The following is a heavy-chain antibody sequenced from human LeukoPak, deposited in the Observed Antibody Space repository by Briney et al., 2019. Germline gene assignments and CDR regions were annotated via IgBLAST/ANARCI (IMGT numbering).Heavy chain of an antibody. J-gene: IGHJ5*02. CDR2: IYYSGST. Sequence: PSETLSLTCTVSGGSISSSSYYWGWIRRPPGKGLEWIGSIYYSGSTYYNPSLKSRVTISLDTSKNRFSLKLSSVTAADTAVYYCARDRVRGVIINDNWFDPWGQGTLVTVSS. V-gene: IGHV4-39*07. CDR3: ARDRVRGVIINDNWFDP. D-gene: IGHD3-10*01. CDR1: GGSISSSSYY.